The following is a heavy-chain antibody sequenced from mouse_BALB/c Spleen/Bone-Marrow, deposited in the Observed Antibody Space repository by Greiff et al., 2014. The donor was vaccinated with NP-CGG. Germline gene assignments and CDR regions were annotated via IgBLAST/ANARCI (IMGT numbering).Heavy chain of an antibody. Sequence: VQLQQSGAELVKPGASAKLSCTASGFNIKDTYMHWVKQRPEQGLEWIGRIDPANGNTKYDPKFQGKATITADTSSNTAYPQLSSLTSEDTAVYYCARNGNYGAWFAYWGQGTLVTVSA. CDR2: IDPANGNT. V-gene: IGHV14-3*02. J-gene: IGHJ3*01. CDR1: GFNIKDTY. D-gene: IGHD2-1*01. CDR3: ARNGNYGAWFAY.